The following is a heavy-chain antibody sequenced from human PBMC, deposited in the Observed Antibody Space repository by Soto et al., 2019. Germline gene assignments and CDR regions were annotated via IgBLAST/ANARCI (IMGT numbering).Heavy chain of an antibody. Sequence: TSETLSLTCIASGGPISDFYWAWFRQPPGKGLEWIGYIFYSGSANYNPSLKSRVTISVDTSNNHFSMKLRSVSVSDPAVYSCARMSGGYTYGSSLDFWGQGTQVTVSS. CDR2: IFYSGSA. V-gene: IGHV4-59*01. CDR3: ARMSGGYTYGSSLDF. J-gene: IGHJ4*02. CDR1: GGPISDFY. D-gene: IGHD2-2*02.